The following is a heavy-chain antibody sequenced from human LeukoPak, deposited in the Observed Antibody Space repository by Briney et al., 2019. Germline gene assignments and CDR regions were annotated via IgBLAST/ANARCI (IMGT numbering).Heavy chain of an antibody. CDR3: ARDRGYSSSWYYFDY. Sequence: SETLSLTCTVSGGSISSYYWSWIRQPAGKGLEWIGRIYTSGSTNYNPSLKSRVTMSVGTSKNQFSLKLSSVTAADTAVYCCARDRGYSSSWYYFDYWGQGTLVTVSS. J-gene: IGHJ4*02. CDR1: GGSISSYY. CDR2: IYTSGST. V-gene: IGHV4-4*07. D-gene: IGHD6-13*01.